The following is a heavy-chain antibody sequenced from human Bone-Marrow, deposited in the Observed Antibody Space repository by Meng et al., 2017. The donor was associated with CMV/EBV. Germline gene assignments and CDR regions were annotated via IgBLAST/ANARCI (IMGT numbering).Heavy chain of an antibody. D-gene: IGHD6-19*01. Sequence: GESLKISCAASGFTFRSYAMHWVRQAPGKGLEWVAVISYDGSNKYYADSVKGRFTISRDNSKNTLYLQMNSLRAEDTAVYYCARDQVGGSGFRYYYYGMDVWGQGTTVTVSS. CDR1: GFTFRSYA. CDR2: ISYDGSNK. CDR3: ARDQVGGSGFRYYYYGMDV. V-gene: IGHV3-30*04. J-gene: IGHJ6*02.